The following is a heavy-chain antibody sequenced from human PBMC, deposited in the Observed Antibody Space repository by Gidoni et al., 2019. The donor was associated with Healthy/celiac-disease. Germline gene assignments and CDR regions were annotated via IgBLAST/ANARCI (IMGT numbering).Heavy chain of an antibody. V-gene: IGHV3-11*01. CDR1: GFTFSDYY. CDR3: TRDRHIVVVTAILRGEWYFDL. Sequence: QVQLVESGGGLVKPGGSLRLSCAASGFTFSDYYMSWIRQAPGKGLEWVSYSSSRGSTIYYADSEKGRFTISRDNAKNSLYLKMNSLRAEDTAVYYCTRDRHIVVVTAILRGEWYFDLWGRGTLVTVSS. CDR2: SSSRGSTI. D-gene: IGHD2-21*02. J-gene: IGHJ2*01.